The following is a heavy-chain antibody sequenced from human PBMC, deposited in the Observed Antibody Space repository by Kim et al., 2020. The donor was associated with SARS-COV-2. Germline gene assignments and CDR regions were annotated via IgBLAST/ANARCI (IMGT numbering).Heavy chain of an antibody. D-gene: IGHD6-19*01. J-gene: IGHJ4*02. V-gene: IGHV3-11*01. CDR1: GFTFSDYY. Sequence: GGSLRLSCAASGFTFSDYYMSWIRQAPGKGLEWVSYISSSGSTIYYADSVKGRFTISRDNAKNSLYLQMNSLRAEDTAVYYCARTRSGRHSSGWYRPVAYYFDCWGQGTLVTLSS. CDR3: ARTRSGRHSSGWYRPVAYYFDC. CDR2: ISSSGSTI.